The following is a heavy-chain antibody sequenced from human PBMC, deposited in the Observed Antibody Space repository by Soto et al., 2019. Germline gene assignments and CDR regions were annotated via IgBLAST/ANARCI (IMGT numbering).Heavy chain of an antibody. CDR3: ARAGIVVVVAATSPNWFDP. D-gene: IGHD2-15*01. J-gene: IGHJ5*02. Sequence: SETLSLTCPVSGGSISSSSYYWGWIRQPPGKGLEWIGSIYYSGSTYYNPSLKSRVTISVDTSKNQFSLKLSSVTAADTAVYYCARAGIVVVVAATSPNWFDPWGQGTLVTVSS. V-gene: IGHV4-39*01. CDR1: GGSISSSSYY. CDR2: IYYSGST.